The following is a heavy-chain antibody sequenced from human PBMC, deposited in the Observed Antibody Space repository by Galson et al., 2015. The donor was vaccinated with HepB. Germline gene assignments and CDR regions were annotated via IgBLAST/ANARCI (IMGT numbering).Heavy chain of an antibody. D-gene: IGHD3-22*01. CDR3: AREDSSGCQSGSNWFDP. J-gene: IGHJ5*02. CDR2: IIPIFGTA. V-gene: IGHV1-69*13. Sequence: SVKVSCKASGGTFSSYAISWLRQAPGQGLEWMGGIIPIFGTANYAQKFQGRVTITADESTSTAYMELSSLRSEDTAVYYCAREDSSGCQSGSNWFDPWGQGTLVTVSS. CDR1: GGTFSSYA.